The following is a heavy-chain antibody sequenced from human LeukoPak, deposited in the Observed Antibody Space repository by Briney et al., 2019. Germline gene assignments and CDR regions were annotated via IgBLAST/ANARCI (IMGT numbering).Heavy chain of an antibody. J-gene: IGHJ3*02. CDR3: ARVSYYDSSGYPAAFDI. V-gene: IGHV4-59*01. D-gene: IGHD3-22*01. CDR1: GGSISSYY. CDR2: IYYSGST. Sequence: SETLSLTCTVSGGSISSYYWSWIRQPPGKGLEWIGYIYYSGSTNYNPSLKSRVTISVDTSKNQFSLKLSSVTAADTAVYYCARVSYYDSSGYPAAFDIWGQGTMVTVSS.